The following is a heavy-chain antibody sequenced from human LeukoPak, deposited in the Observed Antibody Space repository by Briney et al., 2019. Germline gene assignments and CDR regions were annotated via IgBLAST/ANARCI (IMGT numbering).Heavy chain of an antibody. J-gene: IGHJ4*02. CDR1: GGSFGGYY. D-gene: IGHD5-24*01. CDR3: AREPRWLQSKGGFDY. Sequence: SETLSLTCAVYGGSFGGYYWSWIRQPPGKGLEWIGEINHSGSTNYNPSLKSRVTISVDTSKNQFSLKLSSVTAADTAVYYCAREPRWLQSKGGFDYWGQGTLVTVSS. CDR2: INHSGST. V-gene: IGHV4-34*01.